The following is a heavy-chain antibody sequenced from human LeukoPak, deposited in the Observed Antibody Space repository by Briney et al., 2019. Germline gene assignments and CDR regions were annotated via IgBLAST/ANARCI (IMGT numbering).Heavy chain of an antibody. V-gene: IGHV3-23*01. Sequence: PGGSLRLSCAASGFTFSSYAMSWVRQAPGKGLEWVSAISGSGGSTYYADSVKGRFTISRDNSKNTLYLQMNSLRAEDTAVYYCAKGPREVDYYDRLGIDYWGQGTLVTVSS. J-gene: IGHJ4*02. CDR1: GFTFSSYA. CDR2: ISGSGGST. CDR3: AKGPREVDYYDRLGIDY. D-gene: IGHD3-22*01.